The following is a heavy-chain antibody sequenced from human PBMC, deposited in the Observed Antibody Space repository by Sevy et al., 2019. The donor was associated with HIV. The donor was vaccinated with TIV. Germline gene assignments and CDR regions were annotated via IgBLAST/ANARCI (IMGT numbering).Heavy chain of an antibody. D-gene: IGHD3-10*01. CDR2: ISSRSTYT. V-gene: IGHV3-11*06. J-gene: IGHJ5*01. Sequence: GGSLRLSCEVSGFIFSDFYMSWIRQAPGKGLEWISFISSRSTYTNYKNSVKGRFTISRDNAKNSLYLQMDSLRVEDTAVYYCAREIREFLSPTSFDLWGQGTLVTVSS. CDR3: AREIREFLSPTSFDL. CDR1: GFIFSDFY.